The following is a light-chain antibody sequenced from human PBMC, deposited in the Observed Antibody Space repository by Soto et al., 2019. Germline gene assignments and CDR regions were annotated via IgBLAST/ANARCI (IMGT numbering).Light chain of an antibody. Sequence: IVMTQSPATLSVSPGERATLSCRASQTIDNKLAWYQQRPGQAPRLLIYGASIRATGIPARFSGSGSGTEFTLTISVLQSEDFGGYYCQQYKDWRTFGQGTNVDIK. CDR3: QQYKDWRT. CDR2: GAS. J-gene: IGKJ1*01. V-gene: IGKV3D-15*03. CDR1: QTIDNK.